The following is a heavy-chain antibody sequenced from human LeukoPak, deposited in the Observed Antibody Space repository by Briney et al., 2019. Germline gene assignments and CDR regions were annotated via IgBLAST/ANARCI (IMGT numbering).Heavy chain of an antibody. V-gene: IGHV4-39*01. Sequence: SETLSLTCTASGGSISGSRYYWDWIRQPPGKGLEWIAIIDYSGSTYYNPSLRSRVTISVDTSKNQCSLNLSSVTAADTAVYYCATLPEPSWNCRLYFDYWGQGILVTVSS. CDR3: ATLPEPSWNCRLYFDY. D-gene: IGHD1-7*01. J-gene: IGHJ4*02. CDR1: GGSISGSRYY. CDR2: IDYSGST.